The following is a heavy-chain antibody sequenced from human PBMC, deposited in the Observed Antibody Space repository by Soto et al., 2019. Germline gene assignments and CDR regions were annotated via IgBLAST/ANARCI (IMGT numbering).Heavy chain of an antibody. D-gene: IGHD3-10*01. CDR2: ISSSSSYI. V-gene: IGHV3-21*01. J-gene: IGHJ5*02. CDR1: GFTFSSYS. CDR3: ASYGSGSYWFDP. Sequence: PGGSLRLSCAASGFTFSSYSMNWVRQAPGKGLEWVSSISSSSSYIYYADSVKGRFTISRDNAKNSLYLQMNSLRAEDTAVYYCASYGSGSYWFDPWGQGTLVTVSS.